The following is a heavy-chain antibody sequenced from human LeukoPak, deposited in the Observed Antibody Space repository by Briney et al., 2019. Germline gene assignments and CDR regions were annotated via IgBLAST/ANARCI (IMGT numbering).Heavy chain of an antibody. CDR1: GITLSNYG. V-gene: IGHV3-23*01. CDR3: AKRGVVIRVILVGFHKEAYYFDS. Sequence: GGSLRLSCAVSGITLSNYGMSWVRQAPGKGLEWVAGISGSGGSTNYADSVKGRFSIFRDNPKNTLYLQMNSLRAGDTAVYFCAKRGVVIRVILVGFHKEAYYFDSWGQGALVTVSS. J-gene: IGHJ4*02. D-gene: IGHD3-22*01. CDR2: ISGSGGST.